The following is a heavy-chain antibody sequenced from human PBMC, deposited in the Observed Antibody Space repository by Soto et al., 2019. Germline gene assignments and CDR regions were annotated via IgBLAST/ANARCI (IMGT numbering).Heavy chain of an antibody. CDR2: IYYSGST. D-gene: IGHD3-22*01. CDR3: ARSFYYDSSGYYPWYYYYGMDV. J-gene: IGHJ6*02. CDR1: GGSISSSSYY. Sequence: ASETLSLTCTVSGGSISSSSYYWGWIRQPPGKGLEWIGSIYYSGSTYYNPSLKSRVTISVDTSKNQFSLKLSSVTAADTAVYYCARSFYYDSSGYYPWYYYYGMDVWGQGTTVTVSS. V-gene: IGHV4-39*01.